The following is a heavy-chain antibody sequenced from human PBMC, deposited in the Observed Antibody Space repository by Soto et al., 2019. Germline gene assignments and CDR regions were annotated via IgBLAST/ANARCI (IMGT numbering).Heavy chain of an antibody. Sequence: GASVKVSCKASGYTFTNYGISWVRQAPGQGLEWMGRIIPILGIANYAQKFQGRVTITADKSTSTAYMELSSLRSEDTAVYYCARDMGGSYLGYYYYYGMDVWGQGTTVTVSS. D-gene: IGHD1-26*01. J-gene: IGHJ6*02. CDR3: ARDMGGSYLGYYYYYGMDV. CDR2: IIPILGIA. CDR1: GYTFTNYG. V-gene: IGHV1-69*04.